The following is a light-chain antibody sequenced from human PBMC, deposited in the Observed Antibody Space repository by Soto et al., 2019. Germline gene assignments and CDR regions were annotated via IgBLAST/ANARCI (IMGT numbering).Light chain of an antibody. Sequence: EVVLTQSPGTLSLSPGERATLSCRASQSVSNKYLAWYQQKPGQAPRLLIFGYSDRATGIPDRFSGSGSGTDFTLTISRLEPEDFAVYYCQQYGSSPPYTFGHGTKLEIK. CDR2: GYS. CDR1: QSVSNKY. J-gene: IGKJ2*01. CDR3: QQYGSSPPYT. V-gene: IGKV3-20*01.